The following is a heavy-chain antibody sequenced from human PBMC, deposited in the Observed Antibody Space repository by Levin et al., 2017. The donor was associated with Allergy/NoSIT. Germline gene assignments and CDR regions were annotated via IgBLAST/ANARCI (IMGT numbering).Heavy chain of an antibody. D-gene: IGHD5-24*01. CDR1: AFTFSSYA. J-gene: IGHJ4*02. Sequence: GGSLRLSCAASAFTFSSYAMHWVRQAPGKGLEWVAGISYDGGNKYYADSVKGRFTISRDNSKNTLYLQMNSLRAEDTAVYYCARGSSRWLQLDYWGQGALVTVSS. CDR2: ISYDGGNK. V-gene: IGHV3-30*04. CDR3: ARGSSRWLQLDY.